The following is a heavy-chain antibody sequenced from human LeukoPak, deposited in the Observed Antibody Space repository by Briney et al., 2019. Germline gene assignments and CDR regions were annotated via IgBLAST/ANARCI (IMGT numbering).Heavy chain of an antibody. CDR3: AKGYSYGPSYYLNY. CDR2: ISSSSSYI. Sequence: GGSLRLSCAASGFTFSSYSMNWVRQAPGKGLEWVSSISSSSSYIYYADSVKGRFTISRDNAKNSLYLQMNSLRAEDTAVYYCAKGYSYGPSYYLNYWGQGTLITVSS. D-gene: IGHD5-18*01. CDR1: GFTFSSYS. J-gene: IGHJ4*02. V-gene: IGHV3-21*01.